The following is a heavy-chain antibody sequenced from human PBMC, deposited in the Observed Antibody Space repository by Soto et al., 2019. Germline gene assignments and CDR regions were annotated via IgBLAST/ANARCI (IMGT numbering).Heavy chain of an antibody. V-gene: IGHV3-21*01. CDR3: ARLRSDGFDI. J-gene: IGHJ3*02. CDR1: GFTFSYYT. Sequence: EVQLVESGGGLVKPGGSLRLSCAASGFTFSYYTMNWVRQAPGKGLEWVASISSSSSHKYSADSVRGRFTFSRDNANNSLYLQMNSLRAKDTAVYYCARLRSDGFDIWGQGTLVTVSS. CDR2: ISSSSSHK. D-gene: IGHD4-17*01.